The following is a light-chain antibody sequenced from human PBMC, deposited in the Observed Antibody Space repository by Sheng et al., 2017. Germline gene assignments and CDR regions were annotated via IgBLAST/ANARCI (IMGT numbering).Light chain of an antibody. J-gene: IGKJ2*01. CDR1: QDIINS. Sequence: IQLTQSPSSLSASVGDRVTITCRASQDIINSLVWYQQKPGKAPKLLLYAASRLESGVPSRFSGSGSGTEYTLTISSLQPEDFAVYYCQQYGSSSGYTFGQGTKLEIK. CDR2: AAS. V-gene: IGKV1-NL1*01. CDR3: QQYGSSSGYT.